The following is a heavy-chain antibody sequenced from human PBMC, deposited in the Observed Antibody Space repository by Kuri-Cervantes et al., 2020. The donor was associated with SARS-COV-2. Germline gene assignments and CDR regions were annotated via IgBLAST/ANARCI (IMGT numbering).Heavy chain of an antibody. CDR1: GGSISSYY. J-gene: IGHJ6*03. V-gene: IGHV4-59*12. Sequence: ESLKISCTVSGGSISSYYWSWIRQPPGQGLEWLGYIYYSGSTKYNPSLKSRVTISVDTSKNQFSLKLSSVTAADSAVYYCARSGYYSRGVTYYYMDVWDKGTTVTVSS. CDR2: IYYSGST. D-gene: IGHD3-22*01. CDR3: ARSGYYSRGVTYYYMDV.